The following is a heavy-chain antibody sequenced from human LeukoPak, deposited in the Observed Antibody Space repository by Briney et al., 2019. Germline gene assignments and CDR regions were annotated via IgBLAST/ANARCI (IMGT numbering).Heavy chain of an antibody. D-gene: IGHD3-22*01. CDR2: INPNSGGT. CDR3: ARSKREGRYYYDSSGYYIFDY. Sequence: ASVKVSCKASGYTFTGYYMHWVRQAPGQGLEWMGRINPNSGGTNYAQKFQGRVNMTRDTSISTAYMELSRLRSDDTAVYYCARSKREGRYYYDSSGYYIFDYWGQGTLVTVSS. J-gene: IGHJ4*02. CDR1: GYTFTGYY. V-gene: IGHV1-2*06.